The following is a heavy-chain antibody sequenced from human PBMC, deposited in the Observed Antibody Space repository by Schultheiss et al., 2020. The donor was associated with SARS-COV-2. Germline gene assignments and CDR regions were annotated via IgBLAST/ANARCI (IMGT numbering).Heavy chain of an antibody. CDR1: GFTFSSYA. V-gene: IGHV3-33*01. D-gene: IGHD4-23*01. CDR3: ARDLGGGTDY. Sequence: GGSLRLSCAASGFTFSSYAMSWVRRAPGKGLEWVAVIWYDGSNKYYADSVKGRFTISRDNSKNTLYLQMNSLRAEDTAVYYCARDLGGGTDYWGQGTLVTVSS. CDR2: IWYDGSNK. J-gene: IGHJ4*02.